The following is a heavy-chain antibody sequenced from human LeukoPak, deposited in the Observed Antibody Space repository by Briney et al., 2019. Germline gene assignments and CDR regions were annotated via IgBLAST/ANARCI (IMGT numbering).Heavy chain of an antibody. CDR2: INTDGKTT. V-gene: IGHV3-74*01. CDR3: ARDYTPY. Sequence: GGSLRLSCVASGFTFSSSWMHWVRQAPGKGLVWVSRINTDGKTTTYADSVKGRFTISRDNTKNTLYLQMNSLNAEDTALYYCARDYTPYWGQGTLVTVSA. CDR1: GFTFSSSW. J-gene: IGHJ4*02.